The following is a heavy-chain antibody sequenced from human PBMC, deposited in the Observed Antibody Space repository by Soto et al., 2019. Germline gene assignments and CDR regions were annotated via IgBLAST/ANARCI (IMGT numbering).Heavy chain of an antibody. CDR3: ARQGSYSSGRPGYFDY. Sequence: QLQLQESGPGLVKPSETLSLTCTVSGGSISSTSYYWGWIRQAPGKGLEWIGSVFYSGSTYYILSLKSRVTISVDTSKNQFSLKLSSVAAADTAVYYCARQGSYSSGRPGYFDYWGQGTLVTVSS. J-gene: IGHJ4*02. CDR1: GGSISSTSYY. V-gene: IGHV4-39*01. CDR2: VFYSGST. D-gene: IGHD6-19*01.